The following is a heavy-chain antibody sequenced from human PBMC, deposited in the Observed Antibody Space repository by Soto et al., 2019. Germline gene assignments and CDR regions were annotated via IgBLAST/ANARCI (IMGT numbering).Heavy chain of an antibody. CDR2: ISGSGIST. V-gene: IGHV3-23*01. CDR1: GFTFRSYA. D-gene: IGHD1-1*01. J-gene: IGHJ4*02. Sequence: GGSLRLSCAASGFTFRSYAMSWVRQAPGKVLEWVSGISGSGISTHYADSVKGRFTVSRDNSKNTLYLQMNSLRAEDTAVYYCAREIGGTYYLDYWGQGT. CDR3: AREIGGTYYLDY.